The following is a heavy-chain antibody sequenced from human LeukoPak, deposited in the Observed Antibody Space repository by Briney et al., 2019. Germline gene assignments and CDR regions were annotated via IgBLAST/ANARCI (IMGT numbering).Heavy chain of an antibody. CDR1: GGSISSRSYY. CDR3: ATGVVISNRDAFDI. CDR2: IYYSGST. J-gene: IGHJ3*02. D-gene: IGHD3-3*01. V-gene: IGHV4-39*01. Sequence: PSETLSLTCTVSGGSISSRSYYWGWIRQPPGKGLVWIGSIYYSGSTYYNPSLKSRVTISVDTSKNQFSLKLSSVTAADTAVYYCATGVVISNRDAFDIWGQGTMVTVSS.